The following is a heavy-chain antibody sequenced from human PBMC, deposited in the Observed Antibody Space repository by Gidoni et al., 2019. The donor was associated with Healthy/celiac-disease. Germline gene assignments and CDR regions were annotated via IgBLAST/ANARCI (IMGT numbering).Heavy chain of an antibody. V-gene: IGHV6-1*01. Sequence: QVQLQQSGPGLAKPSQTLSLTCAISGDSASSNRSAWNWIRQSPSRGLEWLGRTYYGTKVYNCYAGTVKSRITINPDTSKNQFSPQLNSLTPEDTAVLFCSRDRGSVGLNCYNIFFYFWGQGTLVTVSS. CDR3: SRDRGSVGLNCYNIFFYF. CDR1: GDSASSNRSA. CDR2: TYYGTKVYN. D-gene: IGHD2-21*01. J-gene: IGHJ4*02.